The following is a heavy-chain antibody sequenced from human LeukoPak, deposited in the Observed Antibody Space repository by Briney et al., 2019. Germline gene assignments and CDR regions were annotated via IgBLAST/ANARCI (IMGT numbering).Heavy chain of an antibody. CDR2: ITPEGTDT. D-gene: IGHD2-8*01. Sequence: GGSLRLSCVASVFRFSGHWMHWVRHAPGKGLVAVSRITPEGTDTAYADSVKGRFTISRDNAKNTLDLEMNSLTAEDTALYYCTRSGFSNGYDYWGQGTLVTVSA. V-gene: IGHV3-74*03. CDR3: TRSGFSNGYDY. J-gene: IGHJ4*02. CDR1: VFRFSGHW.